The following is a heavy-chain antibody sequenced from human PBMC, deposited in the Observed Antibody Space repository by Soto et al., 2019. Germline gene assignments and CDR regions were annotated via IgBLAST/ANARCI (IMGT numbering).Heavy chain of an antibody. D-gene: IGHD3-22*01. CDR3: ARDFGSGYYFDC. CDR2: IWYDGNNK. Sequence: GGSLRLSCAASGFTFSNNAMSWVRQAPGKGLEWVAVIWYDGNNKYYADSEKGRFTISRDNSKNTLYLQMNTLRAEDTAVYYCARDFGSGYYFDCWGQGTLVTVSS. J-gene: IGHJ4*02. V-gene: IGHV3-33*08. CDR1: GFTFSNNA.